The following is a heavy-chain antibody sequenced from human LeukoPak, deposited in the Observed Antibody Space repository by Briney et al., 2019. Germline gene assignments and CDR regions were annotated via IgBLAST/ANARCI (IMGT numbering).Heavy chain of an antibody. J-gene: IGHJ4*02. V-gene: IGHV1-18*01. D-gene: IGHD3-22*01. CDR3: ARDPGRYGDSSGCSDY. CDR2: ISAYNGNT. CDR1: GYTFTSYG. Sequence: ASVKVSCKASGYTFTSYGISWVRQAPGQGLEWMGWISAYNGNTNYAQKLQGRVTMTTDTSTSTAYMELRSLRSDDTAVYYCARDPGRYGDSSGCSDYWGQGTLVTVSS.